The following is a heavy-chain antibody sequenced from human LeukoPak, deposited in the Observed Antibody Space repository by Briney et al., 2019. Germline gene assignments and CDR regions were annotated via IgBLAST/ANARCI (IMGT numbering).Heavy chain of an antibody. V-gene: IGHV1-18*01. CDR1: GYTFINHG. Sequence: ASVKVSCKSPGYTFINHGIRWVRQAPGQGLEWMGWISAYNGRTEYAPNLQDRVTMTTDTSTTTAYMELRSLTSDDTAVYYCGRWSPNPNDSWGQGTLVTVSS. D-gene: IGHD3-3*01. CDR2: ISAYNGRT. CDR3: GRWSPNPNDS. J-gene: IGHJ5*01.